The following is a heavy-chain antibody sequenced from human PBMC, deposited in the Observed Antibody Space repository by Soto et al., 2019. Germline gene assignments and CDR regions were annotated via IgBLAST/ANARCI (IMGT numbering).Heavy chain of an antibody. D-gene: IGHD2-2*01. V-gene: IGHV3-33*01. Sequence: QVQLVESGGGVVQPGRSLRLSCAASGFTFSSYGMHWVRQAPGEGLEWVAVIWYDGSNKYYADSVKGRFTISRDNSKNTLYLQMNSLRAEDTAVYYCARDRKGYCSSTSCSGGMDVWGQGTTVTVSS. CDR3: ARDRKGYCSSTSCSGGMDV. CDR2: IWYDGSNK. CDR1: GFTFSSYG. J-gene: IGHJ6*02.